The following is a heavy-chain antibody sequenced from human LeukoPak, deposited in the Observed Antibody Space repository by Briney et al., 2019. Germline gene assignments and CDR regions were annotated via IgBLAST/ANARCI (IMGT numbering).Heavy chain of an antibody. V-gene: IGHV3-21*01. Sequence: GGSLRLSCAASGFTFDTYAMTWVRQAPGKGREWVSSISSGGTYIYYAESLRGRSTISRDNTKNFLYLQLSTLRVEDTAVYYCARDRPTGRSRGVVVQWGQGTLVTVSS. CDR1: GFTFDTYA. D-gene: IGHD2-15*01. CDR2: ISSGGTYI. J-gene: IGHJ4*02. CDR3: ARDRPTGRSRGVVVQ.